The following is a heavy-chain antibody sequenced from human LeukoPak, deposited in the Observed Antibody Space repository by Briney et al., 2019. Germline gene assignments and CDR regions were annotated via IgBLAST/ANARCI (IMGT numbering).Heavy chain of an antibody. CDR1: GGSISSYY. J-gene: IGHJ3*02. D-gene: IGHD3-10*01. V-gene: IGHV4-4*07. CDR2: IYTSGST. CDR3: ARWVMFEWFGELLDAFDI. Sequence: SETLSLTCTVSGGSISSYYWSWIRQPAGKGLEWIGRIYTSGSTNYNPSLKSRVTISVDTSKNQFSLKLSSVTAADTAVYYCARWVMFEWFGELLDAFDIWGQGTMVTVSS.